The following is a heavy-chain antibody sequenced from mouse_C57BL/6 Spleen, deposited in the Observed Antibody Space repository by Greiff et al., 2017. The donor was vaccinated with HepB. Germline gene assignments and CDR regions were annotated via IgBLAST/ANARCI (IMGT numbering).Heavy chain of an antibody. Sequence: QVQLQQPGAELVKPGASVRLSCKASGYTFTSYWMHWVKQRPGRGLEWIGRIVPNSGGTKYNEKFKSKATLTVDKTSSTAYMPLSSLTSEDSAVYYSARWDCDYDAWFADWGQGALVTVSA. CDR1: GYTFTSYW. V-gene: IGHV1-72*01. D-gene: IGHD2-4*01. CDR2: IVPNSGGT. CDR3: ARWDCDYDAWFAD. J-gene: IGHJ3*01.